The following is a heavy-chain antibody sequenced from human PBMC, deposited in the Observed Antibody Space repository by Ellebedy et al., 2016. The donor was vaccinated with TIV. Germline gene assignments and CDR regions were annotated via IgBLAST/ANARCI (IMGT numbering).Heavy chain of an antibody. CDR1: GGTFSSYA. J-gene: IGHJ4*02. D-gene: IGHD6-19*01. CDR3: ARDPQTSGLYFDY. CDR2: TIPIFGTA. V-gene: IGHV1-69*13. Sequence: SVKVSXXASGGTFSSYAISWVRQAPGQGLEWMGGTIPIFGTANYAQKFQGRVTITADESTSTAYMELSSLRSEDTAVYYCARDPQTSGLYFDYWGQGTLVTVSS.